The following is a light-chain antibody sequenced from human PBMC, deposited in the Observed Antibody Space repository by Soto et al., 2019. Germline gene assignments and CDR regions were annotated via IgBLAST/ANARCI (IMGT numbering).Light chain of an antibody. V-gene: IGLV1-44*01. Sequence: QSVLTQPPSASGTPGQRVTISCSGSNSNIGRHTVNWYQQFPGTAPTLLIHSDNQRPSGVPDRFSGSKSGTSASLAISGLQSEDEDDYYCAFCDDSLNGVFGGGTKLTVL. CDR1: NSNIGRHT. J-gene: IGLJ2*01. CDR3: AFCDDSLNGV. CDR2: SDN.